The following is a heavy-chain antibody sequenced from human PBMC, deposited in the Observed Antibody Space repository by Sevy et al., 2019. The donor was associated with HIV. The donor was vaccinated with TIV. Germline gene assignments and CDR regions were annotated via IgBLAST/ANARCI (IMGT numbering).Heavy chain of an antibody. D-gene: IGHD1-1*01. J-gene: IGHJ4*01. CDR1: GFTFSSYR. CDR2: ISSNSAYI. CDR3: ARAVLEISTWRSDY. Sequence: GGSLRLSCAASGFTFSSYRMTWVRQAPGKGLEWVSCISSNSAYIYYADSVKGRFTISRDNAKNLQYLQMDSLRAEDTAVYCCARAVLEISTWRSDYWGQGTQVTVSS. V-gene: IGHV3-21*01.